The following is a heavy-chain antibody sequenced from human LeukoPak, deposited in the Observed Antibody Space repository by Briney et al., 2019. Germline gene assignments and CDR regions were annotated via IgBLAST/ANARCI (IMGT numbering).Heavy chain of an antibody. V-gene: IGHV4-59*01. CDR2: IYYSGST. Sequence: RTSETLSLTCGVSGGSMTSYCWSWIRQPPGKGLEWIGYIYYSGSTNYNPSLKSRVTISVDTSKNQFSLKLSSVTAADTAVYYCARASGGYDGPFDYWGQGTLVTVSS. D-gene: IGHD5-12*01. J-gene: IGHJ4*02. CDR1: GGSMTSYC. CDR3: ARASGGYDGPFDY.